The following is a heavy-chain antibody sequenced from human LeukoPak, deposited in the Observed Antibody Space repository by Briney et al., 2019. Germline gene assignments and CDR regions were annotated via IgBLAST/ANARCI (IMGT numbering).Heavy chain of an antibody. CDR1: GFTFNSYG. D-gene: IGHD3-22*01. V-gene: IGHV3-30*02. Sequence: GGSLRLSCAASGFTFNSYGMHWVRQAPGKGLEWVAFIRYDGSNKYYADSVKGRFTISRDNSKNTLYLRMNSLRAEDTAVYYCAKDMEDSSAWCFDYWGQGTLVTVSS. CDR2: IRYDGSNK. J-gene: IGHJ4*02. CDR3: AKDMEDSSAWCFDY.